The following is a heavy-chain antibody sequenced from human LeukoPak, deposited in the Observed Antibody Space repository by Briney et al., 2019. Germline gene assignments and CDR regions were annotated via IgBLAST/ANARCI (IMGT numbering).Heavy chain of an antibody. J-gene: IGHJ5*02. D-gene: IGHD6-13*01. CDR1: GGPISSYY. CDR3: ARGDLAAAGTWFDP. V-gene: IGHV4-59*01. Sequence: SETLSLTCTVSGGPISSYYWSWIRQPPGKGLEWIGYIYYSGSTNYNPSLKSRVTISVDTSKNQFSLKLSSVTAADTAVYYCARGDLAAAGTWFDPWGQGTLVTVSS. CDR2: IYYSGST.